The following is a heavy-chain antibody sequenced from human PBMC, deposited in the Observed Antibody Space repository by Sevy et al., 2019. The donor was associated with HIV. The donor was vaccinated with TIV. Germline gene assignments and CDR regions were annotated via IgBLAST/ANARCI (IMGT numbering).Heavy chain of an antibody. CDR1: GGSFSGYY. J-gene: IGHJ5*02. CDR3: ARTRRKIGAMSSTSPSGFDP. Sequence: SQTLSLTCAVYGGSFSGYYWSWIRQPQGKGLEWIGEINHSGSTNYNPSLKSRVTISVDTSKNQFSLKLSSVTAADTAVYYCARTRRKIGAMSSTSPSGFDPWGQGTLVTVSS. CDR2: INHSGST. V-gene: IGHV4-34*01. D-gene: IGHD2-2*01.